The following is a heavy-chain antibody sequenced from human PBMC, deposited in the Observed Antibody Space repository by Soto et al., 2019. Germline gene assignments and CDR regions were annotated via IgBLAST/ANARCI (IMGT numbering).Heavy chain of an antibody. CDR3: ARSLSSSSRYGYYYYYGMDV. D-gene: IGHD6-13*01. Sequence: GASVKVSCKASGYTFTGYYMHWVRQAPGQGLEWMGWINPNSGGTNYAQKFQGWVTMTRDTSISTAYMELSRLRSDDTAVYYCARSLSSSSRYGYYYYYGMDVWGQGTTVTVSS. J-gene: IGHJ6*02. V-gene: IGHV1-2*04. CDR1: GYTFTGYY. CDR2: INPNSGGT.